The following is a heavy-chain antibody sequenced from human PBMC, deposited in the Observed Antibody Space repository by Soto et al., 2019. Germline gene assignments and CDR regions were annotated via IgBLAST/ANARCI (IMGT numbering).Heavy chain of an antibody. CDR3: ATRQYDILTGYYYYYYMDV. CDR2: IIPILGIA. Sequence: SVKVSCKASGGTFSSYTISWVRQAPGQGLEWMGRIIPILGIANYAQKFQGRVTITADKSTSTAYMELSSLRSEDTAVYYCATRQYDILTGYYYYYYMDVWGKGTTVTVSS. CDR1: GGTFSSYT. D-gene: IGHD3-9*01. J-gene: IGHJ6*03. V-gene: IGHV1-69*02.